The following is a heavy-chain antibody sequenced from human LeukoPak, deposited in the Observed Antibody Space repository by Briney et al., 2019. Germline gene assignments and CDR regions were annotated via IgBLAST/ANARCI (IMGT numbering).Heavy chain of an antibody. D-gene: IGHD5-12*01. V-gene: IGHV3-53*01. CDR2: IDTGGTT. CDR1: GFTVSFNY. J-gene: IGHJ4*02. Sequence: GGSLRLSCAASGFTVSFNYMNWVRQAPGEGLEWVSLIDTGGTTYYADSVEGRFTISRDSSKNTPFLQMNNLRADDTAVYYCARHNRGGYDFFDFWGQGTLVTVAS. CDR3: ARHNRGGYDFFDF.